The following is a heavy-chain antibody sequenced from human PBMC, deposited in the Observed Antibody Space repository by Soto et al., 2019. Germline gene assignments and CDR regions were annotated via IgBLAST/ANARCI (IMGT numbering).Heavy chain of an antibody. D-gene: IGHD3-22*01. CDR3: STRAYDTNGYYRFDP. Sequence: PSETLSLTCAVYGGSFSGHSWTWIRQSPGKGLEWIGDINHSGRVKYSPSLKSRVTISLDTSKNQFSLTLSAVTAADTAMYYCSTRAYDTNGYYRFDPWGQGTLVTVSA. V-gene: IGHV4-34*01. CDR1: GGSFSGHS. CDR2: INHSGRV. J-gene: IGHJ5*01.